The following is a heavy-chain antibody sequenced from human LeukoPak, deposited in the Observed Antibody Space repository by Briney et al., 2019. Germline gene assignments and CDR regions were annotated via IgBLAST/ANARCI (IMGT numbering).Heavy chain of an antibody. D-gene: IGHD2-2*01. CDR2: ISYDGSNK. CDR1: GFTFSSYG. V-gene: IGHV3-30*03. CDR3: ARDPYCSSTSCYWHYYYGMDV. J-gene: IGHJ6*02. Sequence: GGSLRLSCAASGFTFSSYGMHWVRQAPGKGLEWVAVISYDGSNKYYADSVKGRFTISRDNSKNTLYLQMNSLRSEDTAVYYCARDPYCSSTSCYWHYYYGMDVWGQGTTVTVSS.